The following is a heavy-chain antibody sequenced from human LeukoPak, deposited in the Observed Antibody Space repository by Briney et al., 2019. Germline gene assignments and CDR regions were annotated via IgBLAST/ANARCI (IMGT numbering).Heavy chain of an antibody. Sequence: PGGSLRLSCAASGFTFSSYAMSWVRQAPGKGLEWVSAISGSGGSTYYADSVKGRFTISRDNSKNTLYLQMNSLRAEDTAVYYCAKDDDSSGYSNWFDPWGQGILVTVSS. CDR3: AKDDDSSGYSNWFDP. CDR1: GFTFSSYA. CDR2: ISGSGGST. V-gene: IGHV3-23*01. D-gene: IGHD3-22*01. J-gene: IGHJ5*02.